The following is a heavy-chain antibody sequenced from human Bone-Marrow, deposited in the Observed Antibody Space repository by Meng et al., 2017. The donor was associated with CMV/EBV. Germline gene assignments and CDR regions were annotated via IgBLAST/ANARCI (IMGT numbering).Heavy chain of an antibody. CDR2: IYPGDSDT. Sequence: GESLKISCKGSGYSFPNYWIGWVRQMPGKGLEWMAIIYPGDSDTRYSPSFQGQVTISADKSISTAYLQWSSLKASDSAMYYCARHPQPGSDWYFELWGPGTLVTVSS. CDR1: GYSFPNYW. D-gene: IGHD2-15*01. CDR3: ARHPQPGSDWYFEL. V-gene: IGHV5-51*01. J-gene: IGHJ2*01.